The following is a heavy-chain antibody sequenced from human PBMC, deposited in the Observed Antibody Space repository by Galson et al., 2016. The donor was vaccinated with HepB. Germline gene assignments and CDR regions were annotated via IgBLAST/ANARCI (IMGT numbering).Heavy chain of an antibody. D-gene: IGHD1-1*01. CDR3: ARPRGGYTSQGYFGS. Sequence: SETLSLTCTVSGGSVSSSNYYWNWIRQPPGKGLEWIGSIYYSGTTYYTPSLESRVIISLDTSKNQFSLTLNSVTAADTALYYCARPRGGYTSQGYFGSWGQGTLVTVSS. V-gene: IGHV4-39*01. CDR2: IYYSGTT. CDR1: GGSVSSSNYY. J-gene: IGHJ4*02.